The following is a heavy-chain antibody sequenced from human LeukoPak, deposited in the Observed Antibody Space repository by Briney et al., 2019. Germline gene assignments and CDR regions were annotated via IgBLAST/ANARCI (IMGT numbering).Heavy chain of an antibody. D-gene: IGHD1-7*01. CDR2: IIPIFGTA. V-gene: IGHV1-69*13. CDR1: GGTFSSYA. Sequence: GASVKVSCKASGGTFSSYAISWVRQAPGQGLEWMGGIIPIFGTANYAQKFQGRVTITADESTSTAYMELSSLRSEDTAVYYCATDRYNWNYGRDLDYWGQGTLVTVSS. CDR3: ATDRYNWNYGRDLDY. J-gene: IGHJ4*02.